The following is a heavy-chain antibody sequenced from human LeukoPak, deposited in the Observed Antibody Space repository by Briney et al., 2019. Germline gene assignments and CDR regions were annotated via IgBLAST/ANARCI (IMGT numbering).Heavy chain of an antibody. V-gene: IGHV4-59*08. J-gene: IGHJ4*02. CDR3: ARQSYYYDSSAHFDY. CDR1: GGSISSYY. D-gene: IGHD3-22*01. Sequence: SETLSLTCIVSGGSISSYYWNWIRQPPGKGLEWIGYIYYSGSTNYNPPLKSRVTISVDTSKNQFSLKLSSVTAADTAVYYCARQSYYYDSSAHFDYWGQGTLVTVSS. CDR2: IYYSGST.